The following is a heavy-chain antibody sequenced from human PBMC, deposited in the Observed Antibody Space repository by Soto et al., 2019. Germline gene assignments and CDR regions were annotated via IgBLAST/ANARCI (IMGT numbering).Heavy chain of an antibody. CDR3: AKKGGSDYVLGS. CDR1: GFSLSTNGVG. V-gene: IGHV2-5*02. CDR2: IYWDNSK. J-gene: IGHJ5*02. D-gene: IGHD4-17*01. Sequence: QITLKESGPTLVKPTQTLTLTCTFSGFSLSTNGVGVGWIRQPPGKALEWLALIYWDNSKHYSPSLKSRLTTTKDPSTDQVVHTITNMDPVDTATYYCAKKGGSDYVLGSWGQGTLVTVSS.